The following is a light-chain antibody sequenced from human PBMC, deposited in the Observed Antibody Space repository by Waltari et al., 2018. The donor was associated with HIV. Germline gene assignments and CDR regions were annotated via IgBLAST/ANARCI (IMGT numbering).Light chain of an antibody. CDR2: EVT. CDR1: RSTVARYDL. V-gene: IGLV2-23*02. Sequence: QAALPHSPSVPEPPGPPVTISRTVTRSTVARYDLLSTYQQHPGEAPKLLIYEVTKRPSGVSNRFSGSKSGNTASLTITGLQAEDEANYYCCSCPRSRIRYVFGTGTKVTVL. J-gene: IGLJ1*01. CDR3: CSCPRSRIRYV.